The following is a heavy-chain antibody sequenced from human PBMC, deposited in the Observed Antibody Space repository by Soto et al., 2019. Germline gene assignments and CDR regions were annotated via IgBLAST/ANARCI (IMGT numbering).Heavy chain of an antibody. CDR1: GFTFSSYG. Sequence: QVQLVESGGGVVQPGRSLRLSCAASGFTFSSYGMHWVRQAPGKGLEWVAVIWYDGSNKYYADSVKGRFTISRDNSKNTQYLQLNSLRAEDTGVYYCARDAVTNNYYYYGMDFWGQGTTVTVSS. J-gene: IGHJ6*02. D-gene: IGHD4-17*01. V-gene: IGHV3-33*01. CDR2: IWYDGSNK. CDR3: ARDAVTNNYYYYGMDF.